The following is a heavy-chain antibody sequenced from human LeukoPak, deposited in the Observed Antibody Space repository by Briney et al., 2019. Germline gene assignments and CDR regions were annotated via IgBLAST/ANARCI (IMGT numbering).Heavy chain of an antibody. J-gene: IGHJ4*02. CDR3: ARGGWAAMATPFDY. Sequence: SETLSLTCTVSGGSISSYYWSWIRQPPGKGLEWIGYIYYSGSTNYNPSLKSRVTISVDTSKNQFSLKLSSVTAADAAVYYCARGGWAAMATPFDYWGQGTLVTVSS. D-gene: IGHD5-18*01. CDR2: IYYSGST. CDR1: GGSISSYY. V-gene: IGHV4-59*08.